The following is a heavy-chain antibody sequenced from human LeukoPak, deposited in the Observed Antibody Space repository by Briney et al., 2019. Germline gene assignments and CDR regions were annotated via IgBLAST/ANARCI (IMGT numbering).Heavy chain of an antibody. Sequence: SETLSLTCTVSGGSISSGNYYWGWIRQPPGKGLEWIGSISHSGSTNYNPSLKSRVTISVDTSKNQFSLKLSSVTAADTAVYYCARRGYYGSGSYYTLQYNWFDPWGQGTLVTVSS. J-gene: IGHJ5*02. CDR3: ARRGYYGSGSYYTLQYNWFDP. CDR1: GGSISSGNYY. CDR2: ISHSGST. V-gene: IGHV4-39*07. D-gene: IGHD3-10*01.